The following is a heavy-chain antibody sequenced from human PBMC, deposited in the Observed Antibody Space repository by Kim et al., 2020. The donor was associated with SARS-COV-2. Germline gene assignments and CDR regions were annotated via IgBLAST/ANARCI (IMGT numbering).Heavy chain of an antibody. CDR1: GFILNNYG. D-gene: IGHD4-17*01. J-gene: IGHJ3*02. V-gene: IGHV3-48*03. Sequence: GGSLRLSCAASGFILNNYGVSWVRQAPGKGLEWLSYISSRGLTTYYADSVKGRFTISRDNARTSLFLQMNGLTAEDTAVYYCVRTSDDYVFRAFDIWGQGTMVTVSS. CDR3: VRTSDDYVFRAFDI. CDR2: ISSRGLTT.